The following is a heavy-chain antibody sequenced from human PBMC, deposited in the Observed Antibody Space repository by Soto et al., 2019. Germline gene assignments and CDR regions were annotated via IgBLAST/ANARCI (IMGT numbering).Heavy chain of an antibody. CDR1: GYSFTSYW. Sequence: PGESLKISCKGSGYSFTSYWISWVRQMPGKGLEWMGRIDPSDSYTNYSPSFQGRVTISADKSISTAYLQWSSLKASDTAMYYCARTSMQSRGYSYGHGGMDVWGQGTTVTVSS. CDR3: ARTSMQSRGYSYGHGGMDV. CDR2: IDPSDSYT. J-gene: IGHJ6*02. V-gene: IGHV5-10-1*01. D-gene: IGHD5-18*01.